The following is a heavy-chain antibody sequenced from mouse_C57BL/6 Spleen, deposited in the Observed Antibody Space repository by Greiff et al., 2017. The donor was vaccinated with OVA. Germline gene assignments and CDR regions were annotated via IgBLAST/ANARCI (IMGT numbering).Heavy chain of an antibody. J-gene: IGHJ4*01. CDR2: INPNYGTT. CDR3: ASPIYYEYDGNAMDY. CDR1: GYSFTDYN. V-gene: IGHV1-39*01. Sequence: VQLKESGPELVKPGASVKISCKASGYSFTDYNMNWVKQSNGKSLEWIGVINPNYGTTSYNQKFKGKATLTVDQSSSTAYMQLNSLTSEDSAVYYCASPIYYEYDGNAMDYWGQGTSVTVSS. D-gene: IGHD2-4*01.